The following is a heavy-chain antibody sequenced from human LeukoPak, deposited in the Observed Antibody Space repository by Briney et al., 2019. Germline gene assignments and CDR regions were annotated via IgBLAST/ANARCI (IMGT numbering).Heavy chain of an antibody. Sequence: GGSLRLSCAASGFTFSSYSMNWVRQAPGKGLEWVSSISSSSSYIYYADSVKGRFTISRDNAKNSLYLQMNSLRAEDTALYYCATRYASGPIADYWGQGTLVTVSS. D-gene: IGHD3-10*01. V-gene: IGHV3-21*04. CDR2: ISSSSSYI. CDR1: GFTFSSYS. CDR3: ATRYASGPIADY. J-gene: IGHJ4*02.